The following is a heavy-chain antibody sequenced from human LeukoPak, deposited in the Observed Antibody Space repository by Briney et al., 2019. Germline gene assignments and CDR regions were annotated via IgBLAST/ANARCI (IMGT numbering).Heavy chain of an antibody. Sequence: GGSLRLSCAASGFTVSSNYMSWVRQAPGKGLEWVSVIYSGGGTYYADSVKGRFTISRDNSKNTLYLQMNSLRAEDTAVYYCAKDLSGSRGAFDIWGQGTMVTVSS. D-gene: IGHD1-26*01. CDR3: AKDLSGSRGAFDI. CDR2: IYSGGGT. CDR1: GFTVSSNY. V-gene: IGHV3-53*01. J-gene: IGHJ3*02.